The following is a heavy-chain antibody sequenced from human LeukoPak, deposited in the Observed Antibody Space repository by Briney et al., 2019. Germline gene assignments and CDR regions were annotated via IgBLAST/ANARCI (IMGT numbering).Heavy chain of an antibody. D-gene: IGHD2-15*01. CDR3: AREAWWRAFDI. V-gene: IGHV4-4*07. CDR2: IYTSGST. CDR1: GGSISSYY. J-gene: IGHJ3*02. Sequence: SEALSLTCTVSGGSISSYYWSWIRQPAGKGLEWIGRIYTSGSTNYNPSLKSRVTMSVDTSKNQFSLKLSSVTAADTAVYYYAREAWWRAFDIWGQGTMVTVSS.